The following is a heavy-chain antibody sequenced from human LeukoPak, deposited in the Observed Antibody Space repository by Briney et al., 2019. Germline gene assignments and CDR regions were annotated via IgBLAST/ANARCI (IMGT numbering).Heavy chain of an antibody. CDR2: IKQDESEK. Sequence: PGGSLRLSCAASGFTLSYYWMSWVRQAPGKGLEWVANIKQDESEKYYVDSVKGRFTISRDNAENSLYLQMNSLRAEDTAVYYCARYGNGAWLGHYAFDMWGQGTMVTVSS. D-gene: IGHD6-19*01. J-gene: IGHJ3*02. CDR1: GFTLSYYW. CDR3: ARYGNGAWLGHYAFDM. V-gene: IGHV3-7*01.